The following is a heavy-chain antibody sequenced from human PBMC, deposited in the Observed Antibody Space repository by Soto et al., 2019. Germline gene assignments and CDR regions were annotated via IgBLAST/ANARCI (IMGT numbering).Heavy chain of an antibody. CDR1: GFTFSSYS. CDR3: ARSYYYDSSGYLPSPYYYYYGMDV. Sequence: GGSLRLSCAASGFTFSSYSMNWVRQAPGKGLEWVSSISSSSSYIYYADSVKGRFTISRDNAKNSLYLQMNSLRAEDTAVYYCARSYYYDSSGYLPSPYYYYYGMDVWGQGTTVTVSS. V-gene: IGHV3-21*01. J-gene: IGHJ6*02. CDR2: ISSSSSYI. D-gene: IGHD3-22*01.